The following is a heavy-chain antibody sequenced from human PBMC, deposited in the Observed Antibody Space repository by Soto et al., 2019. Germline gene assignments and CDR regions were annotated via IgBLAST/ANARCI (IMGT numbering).Heavy chain of an antibody. CDR3: VRDRSTGWHFHS. V-gene: IGHV3-7*01. D-gene: IGHD6-19*01. J-gene: IGHJ4*01. CDR2: TRQDGGQS. CDR1: GFTLSSYW. Sequence: EVQLVESGGGLVQPGVSLRLSCQASGFTLSSYWMSVLRQAPGKGLEWVANTRQDGGQSYLVDSVQGRFTISRDNAKNTVYLQMNNLSDEDTAVYFSVRDRSTGWHFHSCGHGTLVLSSS.